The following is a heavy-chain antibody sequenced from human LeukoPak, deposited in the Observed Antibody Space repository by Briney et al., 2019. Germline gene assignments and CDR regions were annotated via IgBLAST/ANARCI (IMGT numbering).Heavy chain of an antibody. CDR3: ARDLGCSSTSCSDY. V-gene: IGHV1-2*02. Sequence: ASVKVSCKAAGYSLITYGISWVRQAPGQGLEWMGWINPNSGGTNYAQKFQGRVTMTRDMSISTAYMELSRLRSDDTAVYYCARDLGCSSTSCSDYWGQGTLVTVSS. J-gene: IGHJ4*02. CDR1: GYSLITYG. CDR2: INPNSGGT. D-gene: IGHD2-2*01.